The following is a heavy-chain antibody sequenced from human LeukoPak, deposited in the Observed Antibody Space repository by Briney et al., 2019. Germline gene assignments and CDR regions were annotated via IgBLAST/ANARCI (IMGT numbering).Heavy chain of an antibody. CDR2: IYYSGST. CDR3: ARLNYDILTGYYKTPAYYYYMDV. CDR1: GGSISSSSYY. V-gene: IGHV4-39*01. D-gene: IGHD3-9*01. J-gene: IGHJ6*03. Sequence: SETLSPTCTVSGGSISSSSYYWGWIRQPPGKGLEWIGSIYYSGSTYYNPSLKSRVTISVDTSKNQFSLKLSSVTAADTAVYYCARLNYDILTGYYKTPAYYYYMDVWGKGTTVTISS.